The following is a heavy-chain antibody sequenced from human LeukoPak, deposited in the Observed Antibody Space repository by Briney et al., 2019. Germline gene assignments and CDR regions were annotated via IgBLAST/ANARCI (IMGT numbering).Heavy chain of an antibody. D-gene: IGHD3-22*01. CDR1: GGSFSGYY. J-gene: IGHJ4*02. Sequence: PSETLSLTCAVYGGSFSGYYWSWIRQPPGKGLEWIGEINHSGSTNYNPSLKSRVTISVDTSKNQFSLKLSSVTAADTAVYYCARGPHSSDSSGYRMYDYWGQGTLVTVSS. CDR2: INHSGST. CDR3: ARGPHSSDSSGYRMYDY. V-gene: IGHV4-34*01.